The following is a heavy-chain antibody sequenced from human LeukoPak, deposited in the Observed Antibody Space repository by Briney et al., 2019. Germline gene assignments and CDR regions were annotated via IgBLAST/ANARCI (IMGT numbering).Heavy chain of an antibody. Sequence: GGSLRLSCAASGFTFSSYEMNWARQAPGKGLEWVSYISSSGSTIYYADSVKGRFTISRDNAKNSLYLQMNSLRAKDTAVYYCARGERWELRSFDYWGQGTLVTVSS. CDR2: ISSSGSTI. V-gene: IGHV3-48*03. J-gene: IGHJ4*02. CDR3: ARGERWELRSFDY. CDR1: GFTFSSYE. D-gene: IGHD1-26*01.